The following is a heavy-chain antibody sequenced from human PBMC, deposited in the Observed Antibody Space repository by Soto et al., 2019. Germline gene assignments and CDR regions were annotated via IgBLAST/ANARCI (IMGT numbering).Heavy chain of an antibody. CDR1: GGSISSGGYY. J-gene: IGHJ6*02. D-gene: IGHD3-16*01. V-gene: IGHV4-31*03. CDR3: ARDTLPSLWDYYYGMDV. CDR2: IYYSGST. Sequence: QVQLQESGPGLVKPSQTLSLTCTVSGGSISSGGYYWSWIRQHPGKGLEWIGYIYYSGSTYYNPSLKSRVTISVDTSKNQFSLKLSSVTAADTAVYYCARDTLPSLWDYYYGMDVWGQGTTVTVSS.